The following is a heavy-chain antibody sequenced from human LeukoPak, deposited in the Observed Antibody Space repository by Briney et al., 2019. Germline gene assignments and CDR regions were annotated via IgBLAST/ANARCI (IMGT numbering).Heavy chain of an antibody. J-gene: IGHJ4*02. V-gene: IGHV3-21*01. CDR3: AREEGQYSGYDHRD. CDR1: GFTFSSYS. D-gene: IGHD5-12*01. Sequence: GGSLRLSCAASGFTFSSYSMNWVRQAPGKGLEWVSSISSSSSYIYYADSVKGRFTISRDNAKNSLYLQMNSLRAEDAAVYYCAREEGQYSGYDHRDWGQGTLVAVSS. CDR2: ISSSSSYI.